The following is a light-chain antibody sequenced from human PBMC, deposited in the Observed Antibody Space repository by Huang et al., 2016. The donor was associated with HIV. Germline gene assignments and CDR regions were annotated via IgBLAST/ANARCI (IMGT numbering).Light chain of an antibody. CDR3: QQFSSYSPLT. J-gene: IGKJ4*01. Sequence: IQLTQSPSSLSASVGDRVTITCRASQGISNSLVWYQQKPGRAPKLLIYAASTLQSGVTSRCIGSGSGTDFTLTISSLQPEDSATYYCQQFSSYSPLTFGGGTKVEIK. V-gene: IGKV1-9*01. CDR2: AAS. CDR1: QGISNS.